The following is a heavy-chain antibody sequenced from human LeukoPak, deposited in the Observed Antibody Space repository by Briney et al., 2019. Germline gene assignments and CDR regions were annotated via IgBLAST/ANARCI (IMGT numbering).Heavy chain of an antibody. CDR3: ARAIVVVAAINFDY. D-gene: IGHD2-15*01. V-gene: IGHV4-39*07. Sequence: SQTLSLTCTVSGGSISSGDYYWSWIRQPPGKGLEWIGSIYHSGSTYYNPSLKSRVTISVDTSKNQFSLKLSSVTAADTTVYYCARAIVVVAAINFDYWGQGTLVTVSS. CDR2: IYHSGST. J-gene: IGHJ4*02. CDR1: GGSISSGDYY.